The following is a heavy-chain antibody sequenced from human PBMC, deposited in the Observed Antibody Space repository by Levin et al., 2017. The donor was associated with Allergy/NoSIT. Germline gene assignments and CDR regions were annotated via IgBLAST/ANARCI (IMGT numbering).Heavy chain of an antibody. CDR3: ARLYYYYFDY. J-gene: IGHJ4*02. D-gene: IGHD2/OR15-2a*01. CDR1: GGSFSGYY. CDR2: INHSGST. V-gene: IGHV4-34*01. Sequence: PSETLSLTCAVYGGSFSGYYWSWIRQPPGKGLEWIGEINHSGSTNYNPSLKSRVTISVDTSKNQFSLKLSSVTAADTAVYYCARLYYYYFDYWGQGTLVTVSS.